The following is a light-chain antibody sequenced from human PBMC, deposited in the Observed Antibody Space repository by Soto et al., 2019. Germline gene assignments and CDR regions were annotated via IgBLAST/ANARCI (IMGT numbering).Light chain of an antibody. CDR2: GNS. J-gene: IGLJ2*01. Sequence: QSVLTQPPSVSGAPGQRVTISCTGSSSNIGAGYDVHWYQQLPGTAPKLLIYGNSNRPSGVPDRFSGSKSGTSASLAITGLQAEDEADYYCPSYDSSLSLCVFGGGTKLTVL. V-gene: IGLV1-40*01. CDR1: SSNIGAGYD. CDR3: PSYDSSLSLCV.